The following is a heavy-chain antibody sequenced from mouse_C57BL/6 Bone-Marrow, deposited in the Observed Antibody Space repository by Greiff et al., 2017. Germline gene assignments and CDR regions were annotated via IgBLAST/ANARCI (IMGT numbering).Heavy chain of an antibody. Sequence: QVQLKESGPGLVQPSQSLSITCTVSGFSLTSYGVHWVRQSPGKGLEWLGVIWSGGSTDYNAAFISRLSISKDNSKSQVFFKMNSLQADDTAIYYCASSYGSSYGYYAMDYWGQGTSVTVSS. CDR2: IWSGGST. J-gene: IGHJ4*01. D-gene: IGHD1-1*01. V-gene: IGHV2-2*01. CDR3: ASSYGSSYGYYAMDY. CDR1: GFSLTSYG.